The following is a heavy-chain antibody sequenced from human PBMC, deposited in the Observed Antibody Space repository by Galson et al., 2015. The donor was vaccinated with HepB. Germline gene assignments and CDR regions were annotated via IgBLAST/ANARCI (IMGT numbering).Heavy chain of an antibody. V-gene: IGHV1-18*04. CDR1: GYTFTSYG. CDR2: ISAYNGNT. CDR3: ARVGGQSTGHVGGPYYYYGMDV. D-gene: IGHD3-16*01. Sequence: SVKVSCKASGYTFTSYGISWVRQAPGQRLEWMGWISAYNGNTNYAQKLQGRVTMTTDTSTSTAYMELRSLRSDDTAVYYCARVGGQSTGHVGGPYYYYGMDVWGQGTTVTVSS. J-gene: IGHJ6*02.